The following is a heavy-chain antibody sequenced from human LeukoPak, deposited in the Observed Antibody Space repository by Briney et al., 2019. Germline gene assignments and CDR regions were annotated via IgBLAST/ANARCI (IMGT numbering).Heavy chain of an antibody. V-gene: IGHV4-30-4*08. J-gene: IGHJ6*03. Sequence: SETLSLTCTVSGGSISSGDYYWSWIRQPPGKGLEWIGYIYYSGSTYYNPSLKSRVTISVDTSKNQFSLKLSSVTAADTAVYYCARAGCSSTSCQDYYYYYMDVWGKGTTVTVS. D-gene: IGHD2-2*01. CDR3: ARAGCSSTSCQDYYYYYMDV. CDR2: IYYSGST. CDR1: GGSISSGDYY.